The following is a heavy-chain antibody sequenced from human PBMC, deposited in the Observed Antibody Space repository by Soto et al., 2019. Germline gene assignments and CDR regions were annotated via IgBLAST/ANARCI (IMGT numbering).Heavy chain of an antibody. D-gene: IGHD2-21*02. CDR1: GYTFTSYY. J-gene: IGHJ5*02. CDR3: ARDLVVVTAIPAVWFDP. Sequence: QVQLVQSGAEVKKPGASVKVSCKASGYTFTSYYMHWVRQAPGQGLEWMGIINPSGGSTSYAQKFQGSVPMTRDTSTSTVYMELSSLRSEDTAVYYCARDLVVVTAIPAVWFDPWGQGTLVTVSS. CDR2: INPSGGST. V-gene: IGHV1-46*01.